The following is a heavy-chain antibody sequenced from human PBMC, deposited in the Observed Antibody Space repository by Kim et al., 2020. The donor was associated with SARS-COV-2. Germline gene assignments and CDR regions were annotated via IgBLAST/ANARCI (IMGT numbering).Heavy chain of an antibody. D-gene: IGHD3-10*01. CDR2: INHSGST. J-gene: IGHJ4*02. V-gene: IGHV4-34*01. Sequence: SETLSLTCAVYGGSFSGYYWSWIRQPPGKGLEWIGEINHSGSTNYNPSLKSRVTISVDTSKNQFSLKLSSVTAADTAVYYCAREGTDYYGFGDDYWGQGTLVTVSS. CDR1: GGSFSGYY. CDR3: AREGTDYYGFGDDY.